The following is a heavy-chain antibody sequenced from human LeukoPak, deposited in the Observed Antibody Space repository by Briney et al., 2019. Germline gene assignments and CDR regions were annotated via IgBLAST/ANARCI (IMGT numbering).Heavy chain of an antibody. V-gene: IGHV3-23*01. Sequence: GGSLRLSCAASGFTFSSYAMSWVRQAPGKGLEWVSAISGSGGSTYYADSVKGRFTISGDNSKNTLYLQMNSLRAEDTAVYYCAKGSYGSGSYYHDFDYWGQGTLVTVSS. CDR3: AKGSYGSGSYYHDFDY. CDR2: ISGSGGST. CDR1: GFTFSSYA. J-gene: IGHJ4*02. D-gene: IGHD3-10*01.